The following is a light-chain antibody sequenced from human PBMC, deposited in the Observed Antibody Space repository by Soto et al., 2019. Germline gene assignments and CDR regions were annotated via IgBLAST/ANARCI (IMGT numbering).Light chain of an antibody. Sequence: VLTQAPGTLSLSPGARATLSCRARQSVSSSAYLAWYQQKPGQAPRLLIYDVSNRASGIPARFSGSGSETDGTLNISSLQPEDGAVYDSQQRSDWPLTFGQGTRLEI. V-gene: IGKV3-11*01. J-gene: IGKJ5*01. CDR3: QQRSDWPLT. CDR1: QSVSSSAY. CDR2: DVS.